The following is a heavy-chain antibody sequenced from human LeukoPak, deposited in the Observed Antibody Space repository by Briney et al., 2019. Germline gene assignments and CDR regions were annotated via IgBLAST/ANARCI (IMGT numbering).Heavy chain of an antibody. V-gene: IGHV1-2*06. CDR3: ARGTTEGDY. CDR1: GYIFTESY. J-gene: IGHJ4*02. Sequence: ASVKVSCKASGYIFTESYIQWVRQAPGQGLEWVGRINPIGGGTNYAQGFEGRVTMTRDTSISTAYMELSRLTSDDTAIYYCARGTTEGDYWGQGTLVTVSS. CDR2: INPIGGGT. D-gene: IGHD1-1*01.